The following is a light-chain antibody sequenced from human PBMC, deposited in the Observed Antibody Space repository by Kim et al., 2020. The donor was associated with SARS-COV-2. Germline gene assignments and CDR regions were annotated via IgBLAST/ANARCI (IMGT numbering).Light chain of an antibody. CDR3: HSYDSDTVV. CDR2: EDN. CDR1: GGSIASNY. J-gene: IGLJ2*01. Sequence: FMLTQPHSVSESPGKTVTISCTRSGGSIASNYVQWYQQRPGSAPTTVIYEDNRRSSGVPDRFTGSIDSSSNSASLTISGLKTEDEAAYYCHSYDSDTVVFGGGTQLTVL. V-gene: IGLV6-57*03.